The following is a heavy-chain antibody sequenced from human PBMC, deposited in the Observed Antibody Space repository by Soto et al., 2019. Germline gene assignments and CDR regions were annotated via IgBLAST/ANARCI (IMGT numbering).Heavy chain of an antibody. Sequence: QVQLVQSGAEVKKPGASVKVSCKASGYTFNSYGISWVRQAPGQGLEWMGWISAYNDNTNYAQNLQGRVTMTTDTATSTDYMELRSLRSDDTAVYCCARESPPADDWAQGPLVTVSS. CDR2: ISAYNDNT. V-gene: IGHV1-18*01. CDR1: GYTFNSYG. CDR3: ARESPPADD. J-gene: IGHJ4*02.